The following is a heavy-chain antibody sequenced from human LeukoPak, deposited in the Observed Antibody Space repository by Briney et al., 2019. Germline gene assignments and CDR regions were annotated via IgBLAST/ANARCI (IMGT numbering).Heavy chain of an antibody. V-gene: IGHV3-66*01. J-gene: IGHJ4*02. Sequence: GGSLRLSCAASGFAVSGNYMSWVRQAPGKGLEWVSIIYSDDTTYYADSVKGRFTLSRDSSKNALYLQMKSLRAEDTAVYYCARGLYASGNHYHSFDYWGQGTLVTVSS. CDR2: IYSDDTT. D-gene: IGHD3-10*01. CDR1: GFAVSGNY. CDR3: ARGLYASGNHYHSFDY.